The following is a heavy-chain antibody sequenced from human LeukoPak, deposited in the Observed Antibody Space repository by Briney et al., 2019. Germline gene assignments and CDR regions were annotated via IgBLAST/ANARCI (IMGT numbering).Heavy chain of an antibody. J-gene: IGHJ4*02. CDR3: ARAQRVPRVDY. CDR1: GGSISSYY. Sequence: SETLSLTCTVSGGSISSYYWSWIRQPPGKGLEWIGYTYYSGSTNYNPSLKSRVTISVDTSKNQFSLKLSSVTAADTAVYYCARAQRVPRVDYWGQGTLVTVSS. V-gene: IGHV4-59*01. CDR2: TYYSGST. D-gene: IGHD2-2*01.